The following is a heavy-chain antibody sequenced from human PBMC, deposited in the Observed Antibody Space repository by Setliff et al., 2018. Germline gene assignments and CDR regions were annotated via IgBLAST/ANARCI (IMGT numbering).Heavy chain of an antibody. CDR1: GGSFSDYY. Sequence: SETLSLTCTVYGGSFSDYYWGWIRQPPGKGLEWIAEINHKGRTYYNPSLDSRVTISLDTSKNHFSLRLSSVTAADTAVYYCASPRRDDLDSPFDAFDIWGQGTKVTVSS. D-gene: IGHD3-3*01. V-gene: IGHV4-34*01. CDR3: ASPRRDDLDSPFDAFDI. CDR2: INHKGRT. J-gene: IGHJ3*02.